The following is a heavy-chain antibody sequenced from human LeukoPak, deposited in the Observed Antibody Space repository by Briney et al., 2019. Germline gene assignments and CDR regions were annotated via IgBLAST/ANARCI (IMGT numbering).Heavy chain of an antibody. CDR3: AKGGWGTGIGY. D-gene: IGHD3-10*01. Sequence: PGGSLRLSCAASGFKSRDYYMSWIRQAPGKGLQWVSYISSSGDSIHYADSVEGRFTISRDNAKNSLYLQMSGLRPEDTAVYYCAKGGWGTGIGYLGQGTLVTVSS. CDR2: ISSSGDSI. J-gene: IGHJ4*02. V-gene: IGHV3-11*01. CDR1: GFKSRDYY.